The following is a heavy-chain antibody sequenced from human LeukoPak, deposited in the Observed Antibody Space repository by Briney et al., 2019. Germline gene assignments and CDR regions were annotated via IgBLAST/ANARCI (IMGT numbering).Heavy chain of an antibody. J-gene: IGHJ4*02. CDR3: VREGITKAFDL. CDR1: GYTFTGYY. V-gene: IGHV1-2*02. D-gene: IGHD1-14*01. CDR2: INPNSGGT. Sequence: SAKVSCTASGYTFTGYYMHWVRQAPGQGLEWMGWINPNSGGTNYAQKFQGRVTLTTDTSISAAYMELSSLISDDTAMYYCVREGITKAFDLWGQGALVTVSS.